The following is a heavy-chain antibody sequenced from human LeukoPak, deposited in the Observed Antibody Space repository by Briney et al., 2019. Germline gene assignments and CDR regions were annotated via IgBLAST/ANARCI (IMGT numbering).Heavy chain of an antibody. D-gene: IGHD2-2*01. CDR2: INTNTGNP. V-gene: IGHV7-4-1*02. Sequence: VASVKVSCKASGYTFTSYAMNWVRQAPGQGLEWMGRINTNTGNPTYAQGFTGRFVFSLDTSVSTAYLQISSLKAEDTAVYYCARSLGGFIVVVPAAIAWFDPWGQGTLVTVSS. CDR3: ARSLGGFIVVVPAAIAWFDP. CDR1: GYTFTSYA. J-gene: IGHJ5*02.